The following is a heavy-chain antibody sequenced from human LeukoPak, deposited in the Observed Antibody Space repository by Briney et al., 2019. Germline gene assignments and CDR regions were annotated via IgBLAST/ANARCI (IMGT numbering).Heavy chain of an antibody. J-gene: IGHJ6*03. CDR3: AKQNAAGIGIYYYYYMDV. D-gene: IGHD6-13*01. CDR1: GGSISSSSSY. CDR2: IYYSGSS. V-gene: IGHV4-39*01. Sequence: PSETLSLTCSVSGGSISSSSSYWGWIRQPPGKGLEWIGSIYYSGSSFDNPALKSRVTISVDTSKNQFSLKLSSVTAADTAVYYCAKQNAAGIGIYYYYYMDVWGKGTTVTISS.